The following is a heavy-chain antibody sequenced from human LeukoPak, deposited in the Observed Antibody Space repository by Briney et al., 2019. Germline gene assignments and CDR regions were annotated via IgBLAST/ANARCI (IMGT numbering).Heavy chain of an antibody. Sequence: KPSETLSLTCTVSGGSISSSSYYWGWIRQPPGKGLEWIGSIYYSGSTYYNPSLKSRVTISVDTSKNQFSLKLSSVTAADTAVYYCARDLRGAAAGTAFDIWGQGTMVTVSS. CDR3: ARDLRGAAAGTAFDI. CDR2: IYYSGST. V-gene: IGHV4-39*07. CDR1: GGSISSSSYY. D-gene: IGHD6-13*01. J-gene: IGHJ3*02.